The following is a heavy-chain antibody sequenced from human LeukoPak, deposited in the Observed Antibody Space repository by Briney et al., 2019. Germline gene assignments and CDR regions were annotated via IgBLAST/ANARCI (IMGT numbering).Heavy chain of an antibody. CDR1: GFTFSSYS. J-gene: IGHJ4*02. CDR3: ARGDYSNYPWNY. D-gene: IGHD4-11*01. CDR2: ISSSSSTT. V-gene: IGHV3-48*01. Sequence: PGGSLRLSCAASGFTFSSYSMNWVRQAPGKGLEWVSYISSSSSTTYYADSVKGRFTISRDNAKNSLYLQMNSLRAEDTAVYYCARGDYSNYPWNYWGQGTLVTVSS.